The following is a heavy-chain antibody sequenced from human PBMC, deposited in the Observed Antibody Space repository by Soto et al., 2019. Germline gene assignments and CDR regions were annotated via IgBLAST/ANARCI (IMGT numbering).Heavy chain of an antibody. Sequence: GESLKISCEASGYAFSTYWIAWVRQSPGKGLEWMAIIYPGDSDTRYSPSFQGHVTISADNSISTAYLQLTSLKASGTAIYFCARLPASGTPNGGALEVWGQGTVVTVSS. CDR2: IYPGDSDT. CDR1: GYAFSTYW. J-gene: IGHJ3*01. CDR3: ARLPASGTPNGGALEV. V-gene: IGHV5-51*01. D-gene: IGHD2-2*01.